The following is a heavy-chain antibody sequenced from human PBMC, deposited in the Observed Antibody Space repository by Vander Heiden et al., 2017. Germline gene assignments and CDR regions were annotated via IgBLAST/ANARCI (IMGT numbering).Heavy chain of an antibody. V-gene: IGHV1-8*01. CDR1: AYSFTRYD. CDR3: ARDPYYYYGMDV. CDR2: MNPNSGNT. Sequence: QVQLVQSGAEVKKPGASVKVSCEASAYSFTRYDINWVRTSTGQGLGWMGWMNPNSGNTGYAQKFQGRVTMTRNTSISTAYMELSSLRSEDTAVYYCARDPYYYYGMDVWGQGTTVTVSS. J-gene: IGHJ6*02.